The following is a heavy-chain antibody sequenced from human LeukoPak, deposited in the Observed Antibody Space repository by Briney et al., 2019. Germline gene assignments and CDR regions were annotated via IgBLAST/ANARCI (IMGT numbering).Heavy chain of an antibody. D-gene: IGHD6-13*01. Sequence: GGSLRLSCAASGFTFSSYAMSWVRQAPGKGLEWVSAISGSGGTTYYADSVKGRFTISRDNSKNTLYLQMNSLRADDTAVYYCAKSPTSGYSHSYYFDYWGQGTLVTVSS. J-gene: IGHJ4*02. CDR1: GFTFSSYA. CDR3: AKSPTSGYSHSYYFDY. V-gene: IGHV3-23*01. CDR2: ISGSGGTT.